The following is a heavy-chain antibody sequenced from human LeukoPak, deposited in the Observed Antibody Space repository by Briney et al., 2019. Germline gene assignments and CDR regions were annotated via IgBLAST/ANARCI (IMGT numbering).Heavy chain of an antibody. CDR3: AKPIGADTAYSN. V-gene: IGHV3-21*01. CDR2: ISSSSSYI. J-gene: IGHJ4*02. Sequence: GGSLRLSCAASGFTFSSYSMNWVRQAPGKGLEWVSSISSSSSYIYYADSVKGRFTISRDNSKNTLYLQMNSLGAEDTAVYYCAKPIGADTAYSNWGQGTLVTVSS. D-gene: IGHD5-18*01. CDR1: GFTFSSYS.